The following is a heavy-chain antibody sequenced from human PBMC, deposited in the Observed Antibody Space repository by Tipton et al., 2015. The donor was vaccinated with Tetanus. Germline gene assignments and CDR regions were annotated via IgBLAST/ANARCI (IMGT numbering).Heavy chain of an antibody. CDR2: SWYDGTDQ. J-gene: IGHJ4*02. CDR3: AREADCSGGSCFSGDFDN. D-gene: IGHD2-15*01. CDR1: GFIFNSYG. V-gene: IGHV3-33*01. Sequence: SLRLSCAASGFIFNSYGIHWVRQAPGKGPEWVAVSWYDGTDQYYADSVKGRFTLSRDNSKNTLYLQMNSLRAEDTALYYCAREADCSGGSCFSGDFDNWGQGTQVTVSS.